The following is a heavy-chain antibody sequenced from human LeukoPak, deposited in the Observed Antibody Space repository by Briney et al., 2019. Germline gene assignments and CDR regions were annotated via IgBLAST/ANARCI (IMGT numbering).Heavy chain of an antibody. V-gene: IGHV3-74*01. J-gene: IGHJ5*02. CDR3: VRPSYDILTGYSPFDP. CDR2: INSDGSST. Sequence: PGGSLRLSCAASGFTFSTYWMHWVRQAPGKGLLWVSSINSDGSSTSYADSVKGRFTISRDNAKNTLYLQMNSLRAEDTAVYYCVRPSYDILTGYSPFDPWGQGTLVTVFS. CDR1: GFTFSTYW. D-gene: IGHD3-9*01.